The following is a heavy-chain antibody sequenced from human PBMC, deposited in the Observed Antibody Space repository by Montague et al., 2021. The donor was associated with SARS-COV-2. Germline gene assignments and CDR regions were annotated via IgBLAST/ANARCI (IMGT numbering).Heavy chain of an antibody. J-gene: IGHJ5*02. Sequence: SETLSLTCTVSVDSINSSYWSWTRQPPGKGLELTGYIYYRGRTNYNPSLETRVTISVDPSKNQFSLKLSSVTAADTAVYYCAREDRWNWFDPWGQGTLVIVSS. CDR2: IYYRGRT. CDR1: VDSINSSY. V-gene: IGHV4-59*01. CDR3: AREDRWNWFDP. D-gene: IGHD5-24*01.